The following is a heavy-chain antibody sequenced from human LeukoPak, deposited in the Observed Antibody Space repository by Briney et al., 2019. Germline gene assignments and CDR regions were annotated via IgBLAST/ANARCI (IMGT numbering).Heavy chain of an antibody. J-gene: IGHJ4*02. D-gene: IGHD3-22*01. CDR1: GGSISSGGYY. CDR3: ASWGLYYYDSSGYY. CDR2: IYHSGST. V-gene: IGHV4-30-2*01. Sequence: SETLSLTCTVSGGSISSGGYYWSWIRQPPGKGLEWIGYIYHSGSTYYNPSLKSRVTISVDTSKNQFSLKLSSVTAADTAVYYCASWGLYYYDSSGYYWGQGTLVTVSS.